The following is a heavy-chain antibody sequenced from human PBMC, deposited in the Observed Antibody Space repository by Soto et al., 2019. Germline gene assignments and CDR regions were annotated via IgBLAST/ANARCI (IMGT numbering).Heavy chain of an antibody. D-gene: IGHD6-13*01. Sequence: GASVKVSCKASGYTFTSYGISWVRQAPGQGLEWMGWISAYNGNTNYAQKLQGRVTMTTDTSTSTVYMELSSLRSEDTAVYYCARDLNLLTPSRFYYYGMDVWGQGTTVTVSS. V-gene: IGHV1-18*01. J-gene: IGHJ6*02. CDR2: ISAYNGNT. CDR3: ARDLNLLTPSRFYYYGMDV. CDR1: GYTFTSYG.